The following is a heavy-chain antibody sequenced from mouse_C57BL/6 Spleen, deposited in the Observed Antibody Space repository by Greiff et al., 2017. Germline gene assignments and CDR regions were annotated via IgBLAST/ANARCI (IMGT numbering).Heavy chain of an antibody. CDR3: ATVADWYFDV. D-gene: IGHD1-1*01. CDR2: IRLKSDNYAT. CDR1: GFTFSNYW. J-gene: IGHJ1*03. V-gene: IGHV6-3*01. Sequence: EVKVEESGGGLVQPGGSMKLSCVASGFTFSNYWMNWVRQSPEKGLEWVAQIRLKSDNYATHYAESVKGRFTISRDDSKSSVYLQMNNLRAEDTGIYYCATVADWYFDVWGTETTGTVSS.